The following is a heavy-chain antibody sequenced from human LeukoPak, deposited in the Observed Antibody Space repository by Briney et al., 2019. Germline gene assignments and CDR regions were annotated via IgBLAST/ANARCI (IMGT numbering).Heavy chain of an antibody. J-gene: IGHJ4*02. V-gene: IGHV3-23*01. CDR2: ISGSGGST. D-gene: IGHD6-13*01. Sequence: SGGSLRLSCAASGFTFSSYAMSWVRQAPGKGLEWVSAISGSGGSTYYADSVKGRFTISRDNSKNTLYLQMNSLRAEDTAVYYCAKLEEVAAAGLIDYWGQGTLVTVSS. CDR1: GFTFSSYA. CDR3: AKLEEVAAAGLIDY.